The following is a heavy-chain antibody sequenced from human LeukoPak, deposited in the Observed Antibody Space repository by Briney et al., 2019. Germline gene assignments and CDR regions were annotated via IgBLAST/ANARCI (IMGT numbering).Heavy chain of an antibody. V-gene: IGHV1-2*02. CDR1: GYTFTGYY. J-gene: IGHJ4*02. CDR3: ARERWLHQFDY. Sequence: ASVKVSCKASGYTFTGYYMHWVRQAPGQGLEWMGWINPSSGGTNYAQKFQGRVTMTRDTSISTAYMELSRLRSDDTAVYYCARERWLHQFDYWGQGTLVTVSS. D-gene: IGHD5-24*01. CDR2: INPSSGGT.